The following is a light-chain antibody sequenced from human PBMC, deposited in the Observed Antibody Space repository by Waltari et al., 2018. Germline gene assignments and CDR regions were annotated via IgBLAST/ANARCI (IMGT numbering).Light chain of an antibody. V-gene: IGLV2-14*01. CDR2: EFS. CDR3: SSHTSSVPHV. CDR1: SNDVGGYGY. J-gene: IGLJ1*01. Sequence: QSALTQPASVSGSPGQSITISCTGTSNDVGGYGYVSWYQQYPGKAPKLIIYEFSYRPSGISTRFSGSKSGNTASLTISGLRAEDEADYYCSSHTSSVPHVFGTGTRVTVV.